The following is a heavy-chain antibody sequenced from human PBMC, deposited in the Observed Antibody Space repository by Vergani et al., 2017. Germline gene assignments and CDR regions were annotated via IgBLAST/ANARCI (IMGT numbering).Heavy chain of an antibody. CDR3: ARGVLDSKYRHNWFGP. J-gene: IGHJ5*02. CDR2: MNPKSGNT. D-gene: IGHD2-2*01. V-gene: IGHV1-8*01. Sequence: QEQLVQSGAEVRKPGASVKVSCKASGYNFPSFDINWVRLATRQGLEWMGWMNPKSGNTAYAAKFQGRITMTRDSSTDTAYMEMKSLRSEDTAIYFCARGVLDSKYRHNWFGPWGQGTVVTVSS. CDR1: GYNFPSFD.